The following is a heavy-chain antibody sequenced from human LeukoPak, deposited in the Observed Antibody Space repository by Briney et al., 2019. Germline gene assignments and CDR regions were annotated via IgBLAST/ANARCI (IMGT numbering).Heavy chain of an antibody. CDR2: ISGSGGST. CDR3: VQWALAVDP. Sequence: GGSLRLSCAASGFTLSSYAMSWVRQAPGKGLEWVSAISGSGGSTYYADSVKGRLTISRDNSKNTPYLQMNSLRAEDTAVYYCVQWALAVDPWGQGTLVTVSS. J-gene: IGHJ5*02. V-gene: IGHV3-23*01. CDR1: GFTLSSYA. D-gene: IGHD3-3*02.